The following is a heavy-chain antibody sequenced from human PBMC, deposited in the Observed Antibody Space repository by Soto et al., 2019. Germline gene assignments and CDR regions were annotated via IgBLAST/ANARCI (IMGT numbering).Heavy chain of an antibody. V-gene: IGHV4-30-2*01. J-gene: IGHJ6*02. CDR2: IYHSGST. D-gene: IGHD7-27*01. CDR1: GGSISSGGYS. Sequence: SETLSLTCAVSGGSISSGGYSWSWIRQPPGKGLEWIGYIYHSGSTYYNPSLKSRVTISVDRSKNQFSLKLSSVTAADTAVYYCARDLRKRGESYVRNMDVWGQGTTVTVSS. CDR3: ARDLRKRGESYVRNMDV.